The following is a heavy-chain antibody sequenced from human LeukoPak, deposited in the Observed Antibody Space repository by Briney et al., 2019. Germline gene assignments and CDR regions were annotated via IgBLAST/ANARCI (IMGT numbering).Heavy chain of an antibody. CDR1: GFTFSSYW. CDR2: INSDGSST. V-gene: IGHV3-74*01. Sequence: GGSLRLSRAASGFTFSSYWMHWVRQAPGKGLVWVSRINSDGSSTSYADSVKGRFTISRDNAKNTLYLQMNSLRAEDTAVYYCARVRAFGSGSQSEKGYYYYYYMDVWGKGTTVTVSS. CDR3: ARVRAFGSGSQSEKGYYYYYYMDV. D-gene: IGHD3-10*01. J-gene: IGHJ6*03.